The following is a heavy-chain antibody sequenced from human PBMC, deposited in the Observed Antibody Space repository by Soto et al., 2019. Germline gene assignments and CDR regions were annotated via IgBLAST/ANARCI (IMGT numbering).Heavy chain of an antibody. Sequence: GASVKVSCKASGYTFTSYGISWVRQAPGQGHEWMGWISAYNGNTNYAQKLQGRVTMTTDTSTSTAYMELRSLRSDDTAVYYCARDGSLMITFGGVIVGDAFDIWGQGTMVTVSS. CDR3: ARDGSLMITFGGVIVGDAFDI. D-gene: IGHD3-16*02. V-gene: IGHV1-18*01. J-gene: IGHJ3*02. CDR2: ISAYNGNT. CDR1: GYTFTSYG.